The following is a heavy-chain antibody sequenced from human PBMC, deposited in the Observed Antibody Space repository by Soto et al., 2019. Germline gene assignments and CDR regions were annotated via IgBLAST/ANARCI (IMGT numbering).Heavy chain of an antibody. Sequence: QVQLQESGPGLVKPSETLSLTCTVSGGSISSYYWSWIRQPPGKGLEWIGYIYYSGSTNYNPSLKSRVTISVDTSKNQFSLKLSSVTAADTAVYYCARRGSLQWPSYNWFDPWGQGTLVTVSS. V-gene: IGHV4-59*08. CDR1: GGSISSYY. CDR3: ARRGSLQWPSYNWFDP. J-gene: IGHJ5*02. D-gene: IGHD2-8*01. CDR2: IYYSGST.